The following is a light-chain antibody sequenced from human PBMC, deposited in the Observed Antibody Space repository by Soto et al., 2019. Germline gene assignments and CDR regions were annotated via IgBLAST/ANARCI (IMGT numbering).Light chain of an antibody. CDR2: DVS. CDR1: QSVPKNY. V-gene: IGKV3-20*01. J-gene: IGKJ4*01. CDR3: QQYATAPLT. Sequence: EIVLTQSPGTLSLSPGEGATLSCRASQSVPKNYLGWYKQKTGQAPRLLIYDVSNRATDAQDRFSGSGSETDFTLTISGLEPEDFAVYYCQQYATAPLTFGGGTKLEIK.